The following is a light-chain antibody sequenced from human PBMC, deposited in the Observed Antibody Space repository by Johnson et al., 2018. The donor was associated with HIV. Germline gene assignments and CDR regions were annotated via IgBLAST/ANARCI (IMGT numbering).Light chain of an antibody. CDR2: DNN. Sequence: QSVLTQPPSVSAAPGQKVTISCSGSSSNIGNNYVSWYQQLPGTAPRLLIYDNNNRPSWIPDRFSGSKSGTSATLGITGLQTGDEADYYCGTWDSSLSAGRVFGTGTKVTVL. V-gene: IGLV1-51*01. CDR1: SSNIGNNY. CDR3: GTWDSSLSAGRV. J-gene: IGLJ1*01.